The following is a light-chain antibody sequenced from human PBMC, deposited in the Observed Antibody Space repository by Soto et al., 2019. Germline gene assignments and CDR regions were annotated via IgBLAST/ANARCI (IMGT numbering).Light chain of an antibody. J-gene: IGKJ3*01. CDR3: QTYSSVTV. CDR1: QDIRNF. Sequence: DIQMTQSPTSLSASVGDRVTITCRASQDIRNFVAWYQQKPGKAPKLLIYAASTLQSGVPPRFSGSGSWTDFTLTINSLQPEDVATDSCQTYSSVTVFGPGTKVEI. V-gene: IGKV1-27*01. CDR2: AAS.